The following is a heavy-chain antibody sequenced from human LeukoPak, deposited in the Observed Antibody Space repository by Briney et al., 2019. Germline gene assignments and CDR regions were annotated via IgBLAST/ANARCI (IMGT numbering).Heavy chain of an antibody. J-gene: IGHJ3*02. CDR1: GYTFTRYG. CDR2: ISAYNGNT. Sequence: WASVKVSCKASGYTFTRYGISWVRQAPGQGLEWMGWISAYNGNTNYAQKLQGRVTMTTDTSTSTAYMELRSLRSDDTAVYYCARGGSSGWYNEHDAFDIWGQGTMVTVSS. V-gene: IGHV1-18*01. D-gene: IGHD6-19*01. CDR3: ARGGSSGWYNEHDAFDI.